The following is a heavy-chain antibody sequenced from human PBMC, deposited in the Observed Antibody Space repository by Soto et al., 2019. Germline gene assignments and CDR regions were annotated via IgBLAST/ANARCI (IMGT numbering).Heavy chain of an antibody. V-gene: IGHV1-3*05. D-gene: IGHD6-19*01. Sequence: QVQLVQSGAEEKKPGASVKVSCKASGYTFTGYAMHWVRQATGQRLEWMAWINAGNGNTKYSQQFQGRVTITRDTSASTAYMELSSLRSEDTAVYYCARAVAVPADFDYWCQGTLVTVSS. J-gene: IGHJ4*02. CDR3: ARAVAVPADFDY. CDR1: GYTFTGYA. CDR2: INAGNGNT.